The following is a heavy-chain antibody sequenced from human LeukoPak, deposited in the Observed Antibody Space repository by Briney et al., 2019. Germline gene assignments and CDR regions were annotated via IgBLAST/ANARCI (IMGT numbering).Heavy chain of an antibody. CDR1: GGSFSGYY. Sequence: SETLSLTCAVYGGSFSGYYWSWIRQPPGKGLEWIGEINHSGSTNHNPSLKSRVTISVDMSKNQFSLKLSSVTAADTAVYYCARGHPTYYDFWSAQGWFDPWGQGTLVTVSS. J-gene: IGHJ5*02. V-gene: IGHV4-34*01. CDR2: INHSGST. CDR3: ARGHPTYYDFWSAQGWFDP. D-gene: IGHD3-3*01.